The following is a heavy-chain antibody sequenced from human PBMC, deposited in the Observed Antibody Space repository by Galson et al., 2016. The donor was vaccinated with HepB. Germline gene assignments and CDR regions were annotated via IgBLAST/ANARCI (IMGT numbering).Heavy chain of an antibody. Sequence: SVKVSCKASGYTFTSYDINWVRQATGQGLEWMGWMNPNSGNTGYAQKFQGRVTMTTDTSTSTAYMELRSLRSDDTAVYYCARGFSNLYCSGGSCYRDPFDIWGQGTMVTVSS. V-gene: IGHV1-8*01. D-gene: IGHD2-15*01. CDR3: ARGFSNLYCSGGSCYRDPFDI. CDR2: MNPNSGNT. J-gene: IGHJ3*02. CDR1: GYTFTSYD.